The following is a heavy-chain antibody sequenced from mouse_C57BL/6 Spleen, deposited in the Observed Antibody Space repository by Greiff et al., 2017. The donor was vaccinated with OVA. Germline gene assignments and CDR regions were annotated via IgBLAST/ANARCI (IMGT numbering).Heavy chain of an antibody. J-gene: IGHJ2*01. Sequence: EVKVVESGGGLVKPGGSLKLSCAASGFTFSDYGMHWVRQAPEKGLEWVAYISSGSSTIYYADTVKGRFTISRDNAKNTLFLQMTSLRSEDTAMYYCARGGYDYDSYYFDYWGQGTTLTVSS. CDR2: ISSGSSTI. D-gene: IGHD2-4*01. V-gene: IGHV5-17*01. CDR1: GFTFSDYG. CDR3: ARGGYDYDSYYFDY.